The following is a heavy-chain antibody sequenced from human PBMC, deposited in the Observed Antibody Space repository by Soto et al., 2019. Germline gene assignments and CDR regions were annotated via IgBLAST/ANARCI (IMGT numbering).Heavy chain of an antibody. J-gene: IGHJ6*02. CDR1: GYSFSSYW. D-gene: IGHD5-18*01. Sequence: GESLKISCKGSGYSFSSYWIDWVRQMPGKGLEWMGRIDPSDSYTNYSPSFQGHVTISADKSISTAYLQWSSLKASDTAMYYCARTSMQSRGYSYGHGGMDVWGQGTTVTVSS. V-gene: IGHV5-10-1*01. CDR2: IDPSDSYT. CDR3: ARTSMQSRGYSYGHGGMDV.